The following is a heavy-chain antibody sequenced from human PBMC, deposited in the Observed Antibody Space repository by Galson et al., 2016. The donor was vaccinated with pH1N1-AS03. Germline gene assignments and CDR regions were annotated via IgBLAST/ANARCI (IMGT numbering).Heavy chain of an antibody. CDR1: GYAFKNYG. J-gene: IGHJ4*02. Sequence: KVSCKASGYAFKNYGISWTRQAPGQGLEWMGRVTVSSGITNYAQKVQGRVTMTTDTSTNTAYMELRSLTSDDTAVYYCARDRSTSYYGAPDYWGQGTLVTVSS. CDR2: VTVSSGIT. V-gene: IGHV1-18*04. CDR3: ARDRSTSYYGAPDY. D-gene: IGHD3-10*01.